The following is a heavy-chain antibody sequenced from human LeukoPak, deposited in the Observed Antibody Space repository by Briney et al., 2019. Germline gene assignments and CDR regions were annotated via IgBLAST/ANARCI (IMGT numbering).Heavy chain of an antibody. Sequence: ASVKVSCKASGYTFTSYYMHWVRQAPGQGLEWMGIINPSGGSTSYAQKFQGRATMTRDTSTSTVYMELSSLRSEDTAVYYCASGYSSGWFDYWGQGTLVTVSS. J-gene: IGHJ4*02. D-gene: IGHD6-19*01. CDR1: GYTFTSYY. CDR2: INPSGGST. CDR3: ASGYSSGWFDY. V-gene: IGHV1-46*01.